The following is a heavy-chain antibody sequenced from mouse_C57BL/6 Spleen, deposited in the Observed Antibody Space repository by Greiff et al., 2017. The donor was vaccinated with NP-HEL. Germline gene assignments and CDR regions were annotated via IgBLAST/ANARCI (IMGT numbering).Heavy chain of an antibody. CDR3: AIEGYYGSSFDY. Sequence: VQLQQPGAELVRPGTSVKLSCKASGYTFTSYWMHWVKQRPGQGLEWIGVIDPSDSYTNYNQKFKGKATLTVDPSSSTAYMQLSSLTSEDSAVYYCAIEGYYGSSFDYWGQGTTLTVSS. J-gene: IGHJ2*01. CDR1: GYTFTSYW. V-gene: IGHV1-59*01. D-gene: IGHD1-1*01. CDR2: IDPSDSYT.